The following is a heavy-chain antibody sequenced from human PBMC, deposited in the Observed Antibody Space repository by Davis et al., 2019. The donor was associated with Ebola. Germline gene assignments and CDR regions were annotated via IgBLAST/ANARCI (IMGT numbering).Heavy chain of an antibody. V-gene: IGHV1-2*06. CDR2: INPNSGGT. J-gene: IGHJ3*02. CDR3: ARDGSSRPRGAFDI. CDR1: GYTFTGYY. D-gene: IGHD6-13*01. Sequence: ASVKVSCKASGYTFTGYYMHWVRQAPGQGLEWMGRINPNSGGTNYAQKFQGRVTMTRDTSISTAYMELRSLRSDDTAVYYCARDGSSRPRGAFDIWGQGTMVTVSS.